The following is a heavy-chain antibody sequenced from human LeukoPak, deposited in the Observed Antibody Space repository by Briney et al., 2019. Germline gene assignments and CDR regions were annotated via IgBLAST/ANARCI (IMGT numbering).Heavy chain of an antibody. J-gene: IGHJ4*02. V-gene: IGHV4-39*01. Sequence: SETLSLTCIVSGGLISSSSYYWGWIRPPPGKGLEWIGSCYYSGSTYYNPSLKSRVTISVDTSKNQFSLKVSSVTATDTAVYYCARTAGVAVAGSRQYFDSWGQGTLVTVSS. CDR1: GGLISSSSYY. CDR2: CYYSGST. CDR3: ARTAGVAVAGSRQYFDS. D-gene: IGHD6-19*01.